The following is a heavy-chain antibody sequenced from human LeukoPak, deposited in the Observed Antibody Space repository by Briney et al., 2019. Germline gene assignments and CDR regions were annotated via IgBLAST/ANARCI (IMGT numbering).Heavy chain of an antibody. D-gene: IGHD6-19*01. J-gene: IGHJ4*02. CDR1: GFTFSTHA. Sequence: GGSLRLSCAASGFTFSTHAMHWVRQAPAKGLEWVAMIWFDGKNTHYVDSAKGRFTISRDNSKNTVDLRMNSLRAEDTAVYYCTRDPPSSGWSFDYWGQGTLFTVSS. CDR2: IWFDGKNT. CDR3: TRDPPSSGWSFDY. V-gene: IGHV3-33*01.